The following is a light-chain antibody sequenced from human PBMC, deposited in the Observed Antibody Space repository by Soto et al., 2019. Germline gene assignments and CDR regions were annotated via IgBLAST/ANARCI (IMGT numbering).Light chain of an antibody. Sequence: DIQMTQSPSSLSASVGDRVTITCRASQGIRNYLAWYQQKPGKVPKLLIYAASTLQSGVPSRFSGSGSGTDFTLTISSLQPEDVATYYCQKYNRAPFTFGPGTKVEIK. CDR2: AAS. J-gene: IGKJ3*01. CDR1: QGIRNY. CDR3: QKYNRAPFT. V-gene: IGKV1-27*01.